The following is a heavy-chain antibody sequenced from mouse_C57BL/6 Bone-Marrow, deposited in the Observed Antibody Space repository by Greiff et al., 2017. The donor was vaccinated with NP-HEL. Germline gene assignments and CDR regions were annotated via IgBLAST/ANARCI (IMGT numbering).Heavy chain of an antibody. V-gene: IGHV1-7*01. D-gene: IGHD1-1*01. Sequence: VQLVESGAELAKPGASVKLSCKASGYTFTSYWMHWVKQRPGQGLEWIGYINPSSGYTKYNQKFKDKATLTADKSSSTAYMQLSSLTYEDSAVYYCAREPITTVVAPGWYFDVWGTGTTVTVSS. J-gene: IGHJ1*03. CDR2: INPSSGYT. CDR3: AREPITTVVAPGWYFDV. CDR1: GYTFTSYW.